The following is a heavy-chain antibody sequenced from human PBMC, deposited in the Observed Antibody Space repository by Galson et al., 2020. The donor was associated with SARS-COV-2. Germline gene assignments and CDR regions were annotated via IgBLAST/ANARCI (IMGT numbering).Heavy chain of an antibody. V-gene: IGHV3-30*04. CDR2: ISYDGSNK. CDR3: ARAQAPDILLMVYGAVPINAPFDY. D-gene: IGHD2-8*01. Sequence: GGSLRLSCAASGFTFSSYAMHWVRQAPGKGLEWVAVISYDGSNKYYADSVKGRFTISRDNSKNTLYLQMNSLRAEDTAVYYCARAQAPDILLMVYGAVPINAPFDYWGQGTLVTVSS. J-gene: IGHJ4*02. CDR1: GFTFSSYA.